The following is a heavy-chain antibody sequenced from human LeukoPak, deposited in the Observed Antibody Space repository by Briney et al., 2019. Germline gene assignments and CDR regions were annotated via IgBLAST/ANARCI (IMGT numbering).Heavy chain of an antibody. D-gene: IGHD6-19*01. CDR2: ISGSGGST. CDR3: AKVVAVAGYAE. CDR1: GFTFSSYA. Sequence: GGSLRLSCAASGFTFSSYAMSWVRQAPGKGLEWVSAISGSGGSTYYADSVKGRFTISRDNSKNTLYLQMDSLRAEDTAVYYCAKVVAVAGYAEWGQGTLVTVSS. V-gene: IGHV3-23*01. J-gene: IGHJ4*02.